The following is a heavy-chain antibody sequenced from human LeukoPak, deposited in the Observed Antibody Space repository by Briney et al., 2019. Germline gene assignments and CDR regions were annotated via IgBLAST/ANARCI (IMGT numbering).Heavy chain of an antibody. V-gene: IGHV3-30*18. J-gene: IGHJ6*02. D-gene: IGHD2-2*01. Sequence: PGRSLRLSCAASGFTFSSYGMHWVRQAPGKGLEWVAVISYDGSNKYYADSVKGRFTISRDNSKNTLYLQMNSLRAEDTTVYYCAKLVSRSYCSSTSCPPYYGMDVWGQGTTVTVSS. CDR3: AKLVSRSYCSSTSCPPYYGMDV. CDR2: ISYDGSNK. CDR1: GFTFSSYG.